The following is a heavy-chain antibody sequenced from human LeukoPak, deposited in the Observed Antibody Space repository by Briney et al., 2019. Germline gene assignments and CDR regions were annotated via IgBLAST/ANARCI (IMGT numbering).Heavy chain of an antibody. CDR2: IDYSGST. J-gene: IGHJ4*02. Sequence: SETLSLTCTVSGGSISSSNYYWAWIRQPPGKGLEWIGSIDYSGSTYYNPSLKSRVTISVDTSKNQFSLKLSSVTAADAAVYYCARDPHFTMARGLGFDYWGQGALVTVSS. D-gene: IGHD3-10*01. CDR3: ARDPHFTMARGLGFDY. V-gene: IGHV4-39*07. CDR1: GGSISSSNYY.